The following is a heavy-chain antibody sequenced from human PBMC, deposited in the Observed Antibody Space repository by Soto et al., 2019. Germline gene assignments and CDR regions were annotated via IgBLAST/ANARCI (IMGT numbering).Heavy chain of an antibody. J-gene: IGHJ6*02. CDR1: GFPFSKFA. Sequence: LRLSCAASGFPFSKFAMNWVRLPPGKGLEWVSGISDSGHNVVYAESVRGRFTISRDNSKNILYLQMDRLTVDDSAVYFCAKQFVDVWGQGTTVTVSS. V-gene: IGHV3-23*01. CDR2: ISDSGHNV. CDR3: AKQFVDV.